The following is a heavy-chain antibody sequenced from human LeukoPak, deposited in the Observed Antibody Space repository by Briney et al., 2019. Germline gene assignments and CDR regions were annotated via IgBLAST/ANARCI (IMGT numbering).Heavy chain of an antibody. CDR2: ISWNSGSI. CDR3: AKDRDGYNYFDY. D-gene: IGHD5-24*01. Sequence: PGRSLRLSCAASGFTFDDYAMHWVRQAPGKGLEWVSGISWNSGSISYADSVKGRFTISRDNAKNSLYLQMNSLRAEDTALYYCAKDRDGYNYFDYWGQGTLVTVSS. J-gene: IGHJ4*02. V-gene: IGHV3-9*01. CDR1: GFTFDDYA.